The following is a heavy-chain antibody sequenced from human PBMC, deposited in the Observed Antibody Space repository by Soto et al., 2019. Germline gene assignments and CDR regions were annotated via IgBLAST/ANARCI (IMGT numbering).Heavy chain of an antibody. CDR2: INSDGRST. CDR1: GFTFGTYW. D-gene: IGHD5-12*01. V-gene: IGHV3-74*01. Sequence: GSLRLSFAASGFTFGTYWMHWFRQAPGKGLLWVSRINSDGRSTIYADSVKGRFTISRDNAKNTLYLQMNSLRAEDTAVYYCAREGVATTDYWGQGTLVTVSS. CDR3: AREGVATTDY. J-gene: IGHJ4*02.